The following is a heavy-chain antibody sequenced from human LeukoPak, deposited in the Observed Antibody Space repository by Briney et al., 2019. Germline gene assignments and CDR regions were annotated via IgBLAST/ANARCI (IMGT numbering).Heavy chain of an antibody. D-gene: IGHD5-18*01. CDR3: ARALGYSYGYAVDY. CDR2: ISSSSGTI. CDR1: GFIFSNYN. Sequence: GGSLRLSCAASGFIFSNYNMNWVSQTPGKGLEWLSYISSSSGTIYYADSVKGRFTISGDNAKNSLYLQMNSLRAEDTAVYYCARALGYSYGYAVDYWGQGTLVTVSS. V-gene: IGHV3-48*01. J-gene: IGHJ4*02.